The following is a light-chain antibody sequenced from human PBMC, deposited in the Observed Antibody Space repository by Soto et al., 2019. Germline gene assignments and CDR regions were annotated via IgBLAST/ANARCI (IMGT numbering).Light chain of an antibody. Sequence: VLTQSPDTLSLPPCERATISCRASQSVSSYLAWYQQKPGQAPRLLIYDASNRATGIPPRFSGSGSGTDFTLAISGLEPEDLAVYYCQQRYNWPWTFGQGTKVDIK. CDR1: QSVSSY. CDR2: DAS. J-gene: IGKJ1*01. CDR3: QQRYNWPWT. V-gene: IGKV3-11*01.